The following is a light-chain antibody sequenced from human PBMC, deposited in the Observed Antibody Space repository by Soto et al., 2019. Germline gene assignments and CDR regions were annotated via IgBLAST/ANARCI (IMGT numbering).Light chain of an antibody. V-gene: IGLV8-61*01. CDR3: VLYMGGFWV. J-gene: IGLJ3*02. Sequence: QTVVNQEPSFSVSPGGTVTITCGLSSGSVSTSHYPCWYQQTPGQPPRTLIYSTDTRSSGVPDRFSGSILGIKAALTITGAQADDESDYYCVLYMGGFWVFGGGTKLTVL. CDR1: SGSVSTSHY. CDR2: STD.